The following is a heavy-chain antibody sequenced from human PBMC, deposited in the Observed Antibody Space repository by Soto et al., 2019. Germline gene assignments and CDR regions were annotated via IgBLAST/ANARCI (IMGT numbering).Heavy chain of an antibody. CDR1: GFTFSSYG. Sequence: PGGSLRLSCAASGFTFSSYGMHWARQAPGKGLEWVAVISYDGSNKYYADSVKGRFTISRHNSKNTLYLQMNSLRAEDTAVYYCARDRRSRDPVVPAAGDYYYYMDVWGKGTTVTVSS. V-gene: IGHV3-30*03. J-gene: IGHJ6*03. D-gene: IGHD2-2*01. CDR3: ARDRRSRDPVVPAAGDYYYYMDV. CDR2: ISYDGSNK.